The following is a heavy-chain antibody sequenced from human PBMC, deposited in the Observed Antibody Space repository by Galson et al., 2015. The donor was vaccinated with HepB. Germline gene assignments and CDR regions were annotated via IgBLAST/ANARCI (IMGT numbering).Heavy chain of an antibody. CDR2: IGTNSGNT. CDR3: ARDPYYYDGSGARDFYYYGMDV. D-gene: IGHD3-22*01. Sequence: SVKVSCRASGYSFTTSGISWVRQAPGQGLEWMAWIGTNSGNTNYAQTFQGRVTMARDTSASTASMELTSLRPDDTAVYYCARDPYYYDGSGARDFYYYGMDVWGQGTTVTVSS. J-gene: IGHJ6*02. CDR1: GYSFTTSG. V-gene: IGHV1-18*04.